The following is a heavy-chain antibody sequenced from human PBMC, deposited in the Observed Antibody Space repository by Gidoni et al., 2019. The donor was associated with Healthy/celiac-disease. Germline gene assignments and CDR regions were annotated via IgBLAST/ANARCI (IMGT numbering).Heavy chain of an antibody. CDR2: IWYDGSNK. Sequence: QVQLVESGGGVVQPGRSLRLSCAASGFTFSSYGMNWVRQAPGKGLEWVAVIWYDGSNKYYADSVKGRFTISRDNSKNTLYLQMNSLRAEDTAVYYCARDGTLYDYVWGSYRTSYYFDYWGQGTLVTVSS. CDR3: ARDGTLYDYVWGSYRTSYYFDY. J-gene: IGHJ4*02. D-gene: IGHD3-16*02. V-gene: IGHV3-33*01. CDR1: GFTFSSYG.